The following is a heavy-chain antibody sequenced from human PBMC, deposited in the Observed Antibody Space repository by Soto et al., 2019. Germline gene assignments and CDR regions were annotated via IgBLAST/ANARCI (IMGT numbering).Heavy chain of an antibody. J-gene: IGHJ2*01. CDR3: ARMAGPWYFDL. CDR2: INHSGSS. CDR1: GGSFSGFY. Sequence: SETLSLTCAVHGGSFSGFYWTWIRQPPGKGLAWIGEINHSGSSNYNPPLKSRVTMSLDTSRNQFSLSLNSVTAADTAVYYCARMAGPWYFDLWGRGTLVTVSS. V-gene: IGHV4-34*01.